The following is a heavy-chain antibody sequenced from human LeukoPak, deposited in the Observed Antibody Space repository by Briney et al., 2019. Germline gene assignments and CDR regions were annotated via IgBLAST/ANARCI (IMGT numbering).Heavy chain of an antibody. V-gene: IGHV3-23*01. CDR3: ARSTSRHSYFDY. J-gene: IGHJ4*02. CDR1: GFTFSSYA. Sequence: GGSLRLSCAASGFTFSSYAMSWVRQAPGKGLEWVSAISGSGGSTYYADSVKGRFTISRDNAKNSLYLQMNSLRAEDTAVYYCARSTSRHSYFDYWGQGTLVTVSS. CDR2: ISGSGGST.